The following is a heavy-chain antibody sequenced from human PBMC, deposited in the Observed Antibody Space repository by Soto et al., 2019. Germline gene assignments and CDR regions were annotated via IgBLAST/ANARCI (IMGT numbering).Heavy chain of an antibody. D-gene: IGHD2-15*01. CDR1: GYTFSNFG. J-gene: IGHJ2*01. Sequence: QVQLVQSAAEVKKPGASVKVSCKASGYTFSNFGLSWVRQAPGQGLEGMGWIGPYNGNTDHAQKFQDRVTMTTDTSTNTAYMELSGLTSYDTAVYYCARCYCSVGSCYTCWHFDLWGRGTLVTVSS. CDR3: ARCYCSVGSCYTCWHFDL. CDR2: IGPYNGNT. V-gene: IGHV1-18*01.